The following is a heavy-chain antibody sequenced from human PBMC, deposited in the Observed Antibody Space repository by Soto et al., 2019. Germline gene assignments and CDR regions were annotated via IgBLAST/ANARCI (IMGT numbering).Heavy chain of an antibody. Sequence: QVQLVESGGGVVQPGMSLRLSCADSGFTFSEYDMHWVRQAPGKGLEWVALISYLGTKTDYADSVKGRFTISRDNFKKTLSLQMESLRAEDAAVYFCARTDTGGTYFEFWGRGTLVTVSS. J-gene: IGHJ4*02. CDR3: ARTDTGGTYFEF. V-gene: IGHV3-33*08. CDR2: ISYLGTKT. D-gene: IGHD3-16*01. CDR1: GFTFSEYD.